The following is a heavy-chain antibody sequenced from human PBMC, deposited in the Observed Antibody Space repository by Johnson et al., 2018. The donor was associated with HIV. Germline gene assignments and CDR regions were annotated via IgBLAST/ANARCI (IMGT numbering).Heavy chain of an antibody. CDR3: AKDERQLGGWSHAFDI. D-gene: IGHD7-27*01. J-gene: IGHJ3*02. Sequence: EVQLLESGGGVVQPGRSLRLSCAASGFTLTDHYMDWVRQAPGKGLEWVSGINWNGGATGYADSVKGRCTISRDNDRNSLYLQMNNLRVEDTALYYCAKDERQLGGWSHAFDIWGHGTEVSVSS. V-gene: IGHV3-20*04. CDR2: INWNGGAT. CDR1: GFTLTDHY.